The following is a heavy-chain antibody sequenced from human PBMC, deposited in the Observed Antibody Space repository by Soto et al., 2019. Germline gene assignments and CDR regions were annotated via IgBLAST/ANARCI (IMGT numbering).Heavy chain of an antibody. CDR2: MKPNSGNT. CDR1: GYTFTSYD. CDR3: AREGCRGRDD. V-gene: IGHV1-8*01. J-gene: IGHJ6*01. Sequence: QVQLVPSGAEVKKPGASVKVSCTASGYTFTSYDINWVRQATGQGLEWMGWMKPNSGNTGYAQNLQSGVTMTRNTSISTAYMELSILRSEDTAVYYCAREGCRGRDDWGQGTTVTVSS.